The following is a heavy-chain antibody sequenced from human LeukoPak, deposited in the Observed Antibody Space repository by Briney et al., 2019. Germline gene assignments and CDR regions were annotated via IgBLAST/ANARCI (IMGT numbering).Heavy chain of an antibody. CDR2: IYYSGST. V-gene: IGHV4-39*01. J-gene: IGHJ6*03. CDR1: GDSISTSSYY. CDR3: ARHKDYYYSYMDV. Sequence: RSETLSLTCSVSGDSISTSSYYWGWIRQPPGKGLEWIGTIYYSGSTYYNPSLTSRVTISVDTSKNQFSLKLSSVTAADTAVYYCARHKDYYYSYMDVWGKGTTVTISS.